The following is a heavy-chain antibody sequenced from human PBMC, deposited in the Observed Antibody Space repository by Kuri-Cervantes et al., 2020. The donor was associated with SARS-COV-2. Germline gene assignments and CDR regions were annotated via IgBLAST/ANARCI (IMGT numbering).Heavy chain of an antibody. J-gene: IGHJ4*02. CDR1: GFLFSASA. CDR3: ARDHNDFWSGYYPLDY. V-gene: IGHV3-73*01. CDR2: VRSKANNYAT. D-gene: IGHD3-3*01. Sequence: GSLRLSCEVSGFLFSASAIHWVRQASGKGLEWVGRVRSKANNYATAYAASVKGRFTISRDDSKNMAYLQMNSLKTEDTAVYYCARDHNDFWSGYYPLDYWGQGTLVTVSS.